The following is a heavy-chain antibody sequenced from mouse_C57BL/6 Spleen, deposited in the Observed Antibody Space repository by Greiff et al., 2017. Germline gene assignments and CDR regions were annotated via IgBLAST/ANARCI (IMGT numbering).Heavy chain of an antibody. J-gene: IGHJ2*01. V-gene: IGHV1-55*01. D-gene: IGHD1-1*01. Sequence: QVQLQQPGAELVKPGTSVKMSCKASGYTFTSYWITWVKQRPGQGLEWIGDIYPGSGSTNYNEKFKSKATLTVDTSSSTAYMQLSSLTSEDSAVYYCARRDYYGSSHFDYWGQGTTLTVSS. CDR2: IYPGSGST. CDR3: ARRDYYGSSHFDY. CDR1: GYTFTSYW.